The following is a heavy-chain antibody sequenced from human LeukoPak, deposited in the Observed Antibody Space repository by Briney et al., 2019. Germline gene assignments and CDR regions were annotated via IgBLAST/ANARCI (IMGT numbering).Heavy chain of an antibody. CDR3: ASYSSGWLSLFFDY. V-gene: IGHV4-39*01. J-gene: IGHJ4*02. Sequence: SETLSLTCTVSGGSISSSSYYWGWIRQPPGKGLEWIGSIYYSGSTYYNPSLKSRVTISVDTSKNQFSLKLSSVTAADTAVYYCASYSSGWLSLFFDYWGQGTLVTVSS. CDR1: GGSISSSSYY. D-gene: IGHD6-19*01. CDR2: IYYSGST.